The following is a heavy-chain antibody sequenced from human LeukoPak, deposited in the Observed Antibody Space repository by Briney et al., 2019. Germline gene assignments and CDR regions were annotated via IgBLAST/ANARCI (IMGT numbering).Heavy chain of an antibody. CDR1: GGSFSGYY. Sequence: KPSETLSLTCAVYGGSFSGYYWSWIRLPPGKGLEWIGEINHSGSTNYNPSLKSRVTISVDTSKNQFSLKLSSVTAADTAVYYCARGLRGPPRPAHNWYFDLWGRGTLVTVSS. J-gene: IGHJ2*01. CDR2: INHSGST. V-gene: IGHV4-34*01. CDR3: ARGLRGPPRPAHNWYFDL.